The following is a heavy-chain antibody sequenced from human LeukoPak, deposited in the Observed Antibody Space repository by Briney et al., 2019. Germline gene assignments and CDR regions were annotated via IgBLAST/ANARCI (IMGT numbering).Heavy chain of an antibody. CDR3: ARGLPPVLVATIKTSYFDY. V-gene: IGHV1-3*01. CDR2: INAGNGNT. CDR1: GYTFTSYA. D-gene: IGHD5-12*01. Sequence: GASVKVSCKASGYTFTSYAMHWVRQAPGQRLEWMGWINAGNGNTKYSQKFQGRVTITRDTSASTAYMELSSLRSEDTAVYYCARGLPPVLVATIKTSYFDYWGQGTLVTVSS. J-gene: IGHJ4*02.